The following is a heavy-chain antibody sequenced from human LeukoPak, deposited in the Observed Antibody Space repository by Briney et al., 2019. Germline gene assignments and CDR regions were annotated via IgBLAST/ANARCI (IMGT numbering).Heavy chain of an antibody. J-gene: IGHJ3*02. CDR2: IYYSGST. Sequence: SETLSLTCTVSGGSISSSGYYWGWIRQPPGKGLEWIASIYYSGSTYYNPSLKSRVTISVDTSKNQLSLKLSSLTAADTAVYYCARDATAFDIWGQGTMVTVSS. CDR3: ARDATAFDI. V-gene: IGHV4-39*02. CDR1: GGSISSSGYY.